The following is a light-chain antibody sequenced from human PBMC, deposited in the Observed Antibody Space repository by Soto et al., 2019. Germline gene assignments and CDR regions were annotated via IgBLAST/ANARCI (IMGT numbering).Light chain of an antibody. J-gene: IGKJ3*01. CDR3: QQYGTSPFT. Sequence: EIVLTQSPGTLSLSPGERATLSCRASQSVSSSYLAWYQQKPGQAPRLLIYGASSGATGIPDRFSGGGSGTDFSLTISRLEPEEFSVYYCQQYGTSPFTFGPGTKVDIK. CDR1: QSVSSSY. CDR2: GAS. V-gene: IGKV3-20*01.